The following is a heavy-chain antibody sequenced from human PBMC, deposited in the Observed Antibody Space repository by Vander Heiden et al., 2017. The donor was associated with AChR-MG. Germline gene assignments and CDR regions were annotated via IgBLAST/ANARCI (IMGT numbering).Heavy chain of an antibody. CDR3: AREERGRHIVVVTATVDY. D-gene: IGHD2-21*02. J-gene: IGHJ4*02. V-gene: IGHV3-21*01. CDR1: GFTFSSYS. Sequence: EVQLVESGGGLVKPGGSLRLSCAASGFTFSSYSMNWVRQAPGKGLEWVSSISSSSSYIYYADSVKGRFTISRDNAKNSLYLQMNSLRAEDTAVYYCAREERGRHIVVVTATVDYWGQGTLVTVSS. CDR2: ISSSSSYI.